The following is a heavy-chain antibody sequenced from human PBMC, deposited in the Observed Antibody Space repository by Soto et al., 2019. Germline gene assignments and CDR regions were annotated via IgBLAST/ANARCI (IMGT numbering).Heavy chain of an antibody. CDR3: VKDLSLSWTFDY. J-gene: IGHJ4*02. D-gene: IGHD3-10*01. Sequence: GGSLRLSCAASGFTFSSYAMHWVRQAPGKGLEWVAVISYDGSNKYYADSVKGRFTISRDNSKNTLYLQMNSLRAEDTAVYYCVKDLSLSWTFDYWGQGALVTVSS. V-gene: IGHV3-30-3*01. CDR1: GFTFSSYA. CDR2: ISYDGSNK.